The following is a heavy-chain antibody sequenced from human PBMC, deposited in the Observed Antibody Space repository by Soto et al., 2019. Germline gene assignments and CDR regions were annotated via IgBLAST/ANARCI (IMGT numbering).Heavy chain of an antibody. D-gene: IGHD2-2*01. CDR3: ARGDCSSTSCHEDYYYYMDV. Sequence: GASVKVSCKASGYTFTGYYMHWVRQAPGQGLEWMGWINPNSGGTNYAQKFQGWVTMTRDASISTAYMELSRLRSDDTAVYYCARGDCSSTSCHEDYYYYMDVWGKGTTVTVSS. CDR1: GYTFTGYY. V-gene: IGHV1-2*04. CDR2: INPNSGGT. J-gene: IGHJ6*03.